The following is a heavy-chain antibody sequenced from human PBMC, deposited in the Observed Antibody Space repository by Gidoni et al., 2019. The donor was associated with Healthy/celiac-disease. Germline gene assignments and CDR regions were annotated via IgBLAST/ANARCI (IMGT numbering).Heavy chain of an antibody. CDR2: INPSGGST. J-gene: IGHJ4*02. CDR1: GYNFTSYY. D-gene: IGHD6-6*01. Sequence: QVQLVQSGAEVKKPGASVKVSCKASGYNFTSYYMHWVRQAPGQGLEWMGIINPSGGSTSYAQKFQGRVTMTRDTSTSTVYMELSSLRSEDTAVYYCARDLSIAARRVEFDYWGQGTLVTVSS. V-gene: IGHV1-46*01. CDR3: ARDLSIAARRVEFDY.